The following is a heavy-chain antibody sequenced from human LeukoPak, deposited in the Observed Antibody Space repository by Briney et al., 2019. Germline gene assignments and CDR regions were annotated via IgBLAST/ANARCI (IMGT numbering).Heavy chain of an antibody. V-gene: IGHV4-59*12. CDR1: GGSIFSYY. J-gene: IGHJ6*02. CDR3: ARGVQASYGMDV. Sequence: PSETLSLTCTVSGGSIFSYYWSWIRQPPGKGLEWMGYIYYSGSTNYNPSLKSRVTISVDKSKNQFSLKLSSVTAADTAVYYCARGVQASYGMDVWGQGTTVTVSS. CDR2: IYYSGST. D-gene: IGHD5-12*01.